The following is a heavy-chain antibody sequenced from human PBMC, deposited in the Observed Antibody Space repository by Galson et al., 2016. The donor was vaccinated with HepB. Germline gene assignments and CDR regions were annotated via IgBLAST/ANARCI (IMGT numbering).Heavy chain of an antibody. D-gene: IGHD3-10*01. J-gene: IGHJ4*02. CDR2: INAGNGNT. Sequence: SVKVSCKASGYTFTSYAMHWVRQAPGQRLEWMGWINAGNGNTKYSQKFQGRVTITRDTSASTAYMELSSLRSEDTAVYYCARDDPDLWFGTLDDWGQGTLVTVSS. V-gene: IGHV1-3*01. CDR3: ARDDPDLWFGTLDD. CDR1: GYTFTSYA.